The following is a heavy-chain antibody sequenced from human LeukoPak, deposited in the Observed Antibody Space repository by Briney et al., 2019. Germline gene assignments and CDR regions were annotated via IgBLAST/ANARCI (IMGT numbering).Heavy chain of an antibody. CDR3: ARGQIYYDGSGFDH. V-gene: IGHV3-21*01. CDR2: ITSSSSYI. J-gene: IGHJ4*02. D-gene: IGHD3-22*01. CDR1: GFTFSSYT. Sequence: GGSLRLSCAASGFTFSSYTMNWVRQAPGKGLEWVSSITSSSSYIYYADSVKGRFTISRDNAKNSLYLQMNSLRAEDTAVYYCARGQIYYDGSGFDHWGQGTLVTVSS.